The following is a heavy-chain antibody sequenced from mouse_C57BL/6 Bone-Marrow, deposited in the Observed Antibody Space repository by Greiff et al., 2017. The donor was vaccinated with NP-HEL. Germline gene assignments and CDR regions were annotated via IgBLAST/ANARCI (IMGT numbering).Heavy chain of an antibody. J-gene: IGHJ2*01. Sequence: VQLQQSGPELVKPGASVKISCKASGYAFSSSWMNWVKQRPGKGLEWIGRIYPGDGDTNYNGKFKGKATLTADKSSSTAYMQLSSLPSEDSAVYFCARWGGYWGQGTTLTVSS. CDR1: GYAFSSSW. CDR3: ARWGGY. D-gene: IGHD1-1*02. V-gene: IGHV1-82*01. CDR2: IYPGDGDT.